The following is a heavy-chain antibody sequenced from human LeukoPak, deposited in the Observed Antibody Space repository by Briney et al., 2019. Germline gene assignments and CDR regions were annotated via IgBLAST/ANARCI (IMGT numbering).Heavy chain of an antibody. CDR1: GGTFSSYA. D-gene: IGHD6-13*01. CDR3: AREKSSGIAAAGVDY. Sequence: SVKLSCKASGGTFSSYAISWVRQAPGQGLEWMGGIIPIFGTANYAQKFQGRVTITADESTSTAYMELSSLRSEDAAVYYCAREKSSGIAAAGVDYWGQGTLVTVSS. J-gene: IGHJ4*02. V-gene: IGHV1-69*01. CDR2: IIPIFGTA.